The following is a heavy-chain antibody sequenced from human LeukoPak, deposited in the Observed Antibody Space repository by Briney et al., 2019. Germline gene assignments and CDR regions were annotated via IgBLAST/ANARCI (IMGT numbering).Heavy chain of an antibody. Sequence: SSQTLSLTCTVSGGSISSGGYYWSWIRQHPGKGLEWIGYIYYSGSTYYNPSLKSRVTISVDPSKNQFSLKLSSVTAADTAVYYCARGRLRLGELSFGFDYWGQGTLVTVSS. D-gene: IGHD3-16*02. CDR1: GGSISSGGYY. CDR2: IYYSGST. V-gene: IGHV4-31*03. J-gene: IGHJ4*02. CDR3: ARGRLRLGELSFGFDY.